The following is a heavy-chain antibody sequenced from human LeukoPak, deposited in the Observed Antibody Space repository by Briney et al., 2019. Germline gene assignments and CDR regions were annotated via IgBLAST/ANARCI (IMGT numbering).Heavy chain of an antibody. Sequence: ASVKVSCKVSGYTLTELSMHWVRQAPGRGLEWMGGFDPEDGETIYAQKFQGRVTMTEDTSTDTAYMELSSLRSEDTAVCYCATPTLLHDMTFDYWGQGTLVTVSS. J-gene: IGHJ4*02. V-gene: IGHV1-24*01. D-gene: IGHD2-15*01. CDR1: GYTLTELS. CDR2: FDPEDGET. CDR3: ATPTLLHDMTFDY.